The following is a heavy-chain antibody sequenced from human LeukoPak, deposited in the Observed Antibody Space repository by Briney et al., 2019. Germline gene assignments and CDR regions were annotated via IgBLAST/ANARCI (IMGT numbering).Heavy chain of an antibody. J-gene: IGHJ4*02. V-gene: IGHV1-69*04. Sequence: ASVKVSCKASGGTFSSNVISWVRQAPGQGLEWMGRIIPIIGTPDYAQKFQGRVTITADKSTNTAYMGLTSLKSDDTAVYYCARAGGSSWYVSLYYWGQGTLVTVSS. CDR2: IIPIIGTP. D-gene: IGHD6-13*01. CDR1: GGTFSSNV. CDR3: ARAGGSSWYVSLYY.